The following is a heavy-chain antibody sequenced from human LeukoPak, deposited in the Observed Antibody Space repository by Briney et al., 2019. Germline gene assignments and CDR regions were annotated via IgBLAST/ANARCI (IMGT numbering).Heavy chain of an antibody. CDR3: ASTYYYDSSGYYDMDY. V-gene: IGHV3-30*03. D-gene: IGHD3-22*01. J-gene: IGHJ4*02. CDR2: ISYDGSNK. CDR1: GFTFSSYG. Sequence: GGSLRLSCAASGFTFSSYGMHWVRQAPGKGLEWVAVISYDGSNKYYADSVKGRFTISRDNSKNTLCLQMNSLRAEDTAVYYCASTYYYDSSGYYDMDYWGQGTLVTVSS.